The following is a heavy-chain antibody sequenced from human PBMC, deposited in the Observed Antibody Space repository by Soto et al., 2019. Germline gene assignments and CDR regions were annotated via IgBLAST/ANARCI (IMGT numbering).Heavy chain of an antibody. CDR3: ARGVYYDFWSGYRNPYYYYYYMDV. CDR2: IIPILGIA. CDR1: GGTFSSYT. V-gene: IGHV1-69*02. Sequence: EASVKVSCKASGGTFSSYTISWVRQAPGQGLEWMGRIIPILGIANYAQKSQGRVTITADKSTSTVYMELSSLRSEDTAVYYCARGVYYDFWSGYRNPYYYYYYMDVWGKGTTVTVSS. D-gene: IGHD3-3*01. J-gene: IGHJ6*03.